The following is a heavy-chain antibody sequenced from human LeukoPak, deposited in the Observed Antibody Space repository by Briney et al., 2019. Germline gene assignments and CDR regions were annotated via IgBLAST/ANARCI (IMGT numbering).Heavy chain of an antibody. CDR3: APTYSYTGGGYDY. CDR1: GGSISGSNYH. D-gene: IGHD5-18*01. CDR2: INYWGHT. J-gene: IGHJ4*02. V-gene: IGHV4-39*01. Sequence: NASETLSLTCTVSGGSISGSNYHWGWIRQPPGKGLEWIGSINYWGHTYYNPSLESRVTISVDTSKNQFSLKVSSVTAADTALYYCAPTYSYTGGGYDYWGQGTLVTVSS.